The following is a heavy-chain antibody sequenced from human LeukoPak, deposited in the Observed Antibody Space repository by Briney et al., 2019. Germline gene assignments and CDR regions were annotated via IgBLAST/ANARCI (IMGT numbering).Heavy chain of an antibody. Sequence: SETLSLTCAVYGESFSCYYWSWIRQPPGKGLEWIGEINHSGSTNYNPSLKSRVTISVDTSKNQFSLKLSSVTAADTAVYYCARGRGRQQLVPFDYWGQGTPVTVSS. D-gene: IGHD6-13*01. CDR1: GESFSCYY. CDR2: INHSGST. V-gene: IGHV4-34*01. J-gene: IGHJ4*02. CDR3: ARGRGRQQLVPFDY.